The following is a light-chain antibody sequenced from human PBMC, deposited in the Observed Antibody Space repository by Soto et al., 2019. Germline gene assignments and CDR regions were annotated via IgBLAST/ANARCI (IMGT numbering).Light chain of an antibody. CDR3: QQYGSSGT. CDR2: GAS. Sequence: ETWLIQYPGTLSLSPGERATLSCRASQSVSNNYLAWYQQKPGQAPRLLIYGASNRATGIPDRLSGSGSGTEFTLTISRLEPEDFAVYYCQQYGSSGTFGHGTKVDIK. CDR1: QSVSNNY. J-gene: IGKJ1*01. V-gene: IGKV3-20*01.